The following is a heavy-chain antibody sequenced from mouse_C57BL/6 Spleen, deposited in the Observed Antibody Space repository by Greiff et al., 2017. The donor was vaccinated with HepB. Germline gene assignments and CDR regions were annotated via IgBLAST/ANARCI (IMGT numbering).Heavy chain of an antibody. CDR1: GFNIKDYY. CDR3: ARDYGYDEDYFDY. Sequence: VHVKQSGAELVKPGASVKLSCTASGFNIKDYYMHWVKQRTEQGLEWIGRIDPEDGETKYAPNFQGKATITADTSSNTAYLQLSSLTAEDTAVYYCARDYGYDEDYFDYWGQGTTLTVSS. V-gene: IGHV14-2*01. J-gene: IGHJ2*01. D-gene: IGHD2-2*01. CDR2: IDPEDGET.